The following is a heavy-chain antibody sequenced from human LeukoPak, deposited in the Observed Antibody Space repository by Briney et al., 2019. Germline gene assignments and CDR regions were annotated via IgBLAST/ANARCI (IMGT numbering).Heavy chain of an antibody. V-gene: IGHV3-33*01. Sequence: PGRPLRLSCAASGFTFSSYGMHWVRQAPGKGLEWVAVIWYDGSNKYYADSVKGRFTISRDNSKNTLYLQMNSLRAEDTAVYYCARDQAAGTGAFDIWGQGTMVTVSS. D-gene: IGHD6-13*01. CDR3: ARDQAAGTGAFDI. CDR2: IWYDGSNK. CDR1: GFTFSSYG. J-gene: IGHJ3*02.